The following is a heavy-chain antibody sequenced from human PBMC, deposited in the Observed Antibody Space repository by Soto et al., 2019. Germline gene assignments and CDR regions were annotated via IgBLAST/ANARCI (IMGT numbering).Heavy chain of an antibody. CDR3: AKEARSRAVTATRVYGMDV. CDR2: ISHDGSNK. CDR1: GFTFSDYG. D-gene: IGHD4-17*01. V-gene: IGHV3-30*18. Sequence: QVNLVESGGGVVQPGRSLRLSCAASGFTFSDYGMHWVRQAPGKGLEWVAAISHDGSNKFYGDSVKGRFTIPRDNSKNTLLLQTDSLRDEDTAVYFCAKEARSRAVTATRVYGMDVWGQGTTVAVSS. J-gene: IGHJ6*02.